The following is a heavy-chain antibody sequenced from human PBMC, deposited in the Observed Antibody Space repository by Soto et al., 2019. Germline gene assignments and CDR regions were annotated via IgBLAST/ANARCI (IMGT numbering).Heavy chain of an antibody. CDR1: GFTFSNYA. D-gene: IGHD2-15*01. Sequence: GGSLRLSCSVSGFTFSNYAMHWVRQSPGKGLEYVSGITSDGDSTWHADSVKDRFTISRDNSKNTLFLQMSSLRVEDTAIYFCVKGNQLLRYYFEFWGPGTLVTVSS. CDR2: ITSDGDST. CDR3: VKGNQLLRYYFEF. J-gene: IGHJ4*01. V-gene: IGHV3-64D*06.